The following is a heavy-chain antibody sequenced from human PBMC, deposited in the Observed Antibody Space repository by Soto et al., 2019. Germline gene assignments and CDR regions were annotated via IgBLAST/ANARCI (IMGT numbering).Heavy chain of an antibody. CDR3: AGRGSGSYYDY. D-gene: IGHD1-26*01. V-gene: IGHV3-23*01. J-gene: IGHJ4*02. Sequence: EVQLLESGGGLVQPGGSLRLSCAASGFTFSSYAMRWVRQAPGKGLEWVSAISGSGGSTYYADSVKGRFTISRDNSKNPLDLQMNSLRAGDTAVYYCAGRGSGSYYDYWGQGTLVTVSS. CDR1: GFTFSSYA. CDR2: ISGSGGST.